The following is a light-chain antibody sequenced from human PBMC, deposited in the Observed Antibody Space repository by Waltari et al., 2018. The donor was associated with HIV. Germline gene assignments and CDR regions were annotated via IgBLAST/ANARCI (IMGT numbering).Light chain of an antibody. V-gene: IGKV4-1*01. Sequence: DIVMTQSPDSLAVSLGERATIDCQSSQSVLYSSSNKNYLAWYQQKPGQPPKLLIYWASTRESGVPDRFSGSGSGTDFTLTISSLQAEDVAVYYCQQYYSTPPSFGGGTKVEIK. CDR3: QQYYSTPPS. CDR1: QSVLYSSSNKNY. CDR2: WAS. J-gene: IGKJ4*01.